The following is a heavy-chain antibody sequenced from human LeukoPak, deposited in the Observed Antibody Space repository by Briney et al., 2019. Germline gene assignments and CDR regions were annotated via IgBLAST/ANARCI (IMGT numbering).Heavy chain of an antibody. D-gene: IGHD6-19*01. CDR3: ARVRPVATVAGLRGINYFDY. Sequence: SETLSLTCTVSGGSISSSSYYWGWIRQPPGKGLEWIGSIYYSGSTYYNPSLKSRVTISVDTSKNQFSLKLSSVTAADTAVYFCARVRPVATVAGLRGINYFDYRGQGTLVTVSS. V-gene: IGHV4-39*07. CDR2: IYYSGST. J-gene: IGHJ4*02. CDR1: GGSISSSSYY.